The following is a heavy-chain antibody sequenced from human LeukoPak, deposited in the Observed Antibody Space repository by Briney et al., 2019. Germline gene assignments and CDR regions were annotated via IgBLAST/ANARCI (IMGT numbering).Heavy chain of an antibody. J-gene: IGHJ4*02. D-gene: IGHD6-13*01. CDR1: GYTFTGYY. CDR3: ARVSFGYSHSGLDY. CDR2: INPNSGGT. Sequence: GASVKVSCKASGYTFTGYYMHWVRQAPGQGLEWMGWINPNSGGTNYAQKFQGRVTMTRDTSISTAYMELSRLRSDDTAVYYCARVSFGYSHSGLDYWGQGTLVTVSS. V-gene: IGHV1-2*02.